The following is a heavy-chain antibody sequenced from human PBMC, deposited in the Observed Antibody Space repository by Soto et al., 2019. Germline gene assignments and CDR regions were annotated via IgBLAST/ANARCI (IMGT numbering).Heavy chain of an antibody. CDR2: ISYDGSNK. CDR1: GFTFSSYA. Sequence: QVQLVESGGGVVQPGRSLRLSCAASGFTFSSYAMHWVRQAPGKGLEWVAVISYDGSNKYYADSVKGRFTISRDNSKNTLYLQMNSLRAEYTAVYYCARVLVVAATPYGMDVWGQGTTVTVSS. J-gene: IGHJ6*02. CDR3: ARVLVVAATPYGMDV. V-gene: IGHV3-30-3*01. D-gene: IGHD2-15*01.